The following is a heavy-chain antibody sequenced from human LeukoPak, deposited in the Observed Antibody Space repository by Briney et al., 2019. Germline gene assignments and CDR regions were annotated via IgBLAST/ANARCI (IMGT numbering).Heavy chain of an antibody. CDR1: GFTFSIYR. Sequence: GGSLRLSCAASGFTFSIYRMNWVRQALGKGLEWVSSISSSSSNLYYADSVKGRFTISRDNAKNSLYLQMNSLRAEDTALYYCAKDLTIAVAGTGDYWGQGTLVTVSS. J-gene: IGHJ4*02. CDR3: AKDLTIAVAGTGDY. D-gene: IGHD6-19*01. CDR2: ISSSSSNL. V-gene: IGHV3-21*04.